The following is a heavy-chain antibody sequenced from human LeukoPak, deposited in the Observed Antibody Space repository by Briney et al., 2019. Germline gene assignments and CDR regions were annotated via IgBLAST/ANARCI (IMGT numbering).Heavy chain of an antibody. CDR1: GFTFSSYA. CDR2: ISAGRDST. J-gene: IGHJ4*02. CDR3: AKGGSYYGSGSYYNEPFDY. V-gene: IGHV3-23*01. Sequence: GGSLRLSCAASGFTFSSYAMSWVRQAPGKGLEWVSAISAGRDSTYYSDSVKGRFTISRDNSKNTLYLQMNSLRAEDTAVYYCAKGGSYYGSGSYYNEPFDYWGQGTLVTVSS. D-gene: IGHD3-10*01.